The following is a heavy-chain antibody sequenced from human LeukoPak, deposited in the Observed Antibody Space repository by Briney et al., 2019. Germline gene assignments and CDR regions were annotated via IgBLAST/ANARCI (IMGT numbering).Heavy chain of an antibody. CDR1: GDSINSFY. CDR2: IYTRGNT. CDR3: VRGRYYYDN. Sequence: SETLSLTCTVSGDSINSFYWSWIRQPPGMGLEWIGCIYTRGNTNYNPSLQSRLAISADTSKNQFSLKLSSVTAADTAIHYCVRGRYYYDNWGQGTLVTVSS. V-gene: IGHV4-59*01. J-gene: IGHJ4*02.